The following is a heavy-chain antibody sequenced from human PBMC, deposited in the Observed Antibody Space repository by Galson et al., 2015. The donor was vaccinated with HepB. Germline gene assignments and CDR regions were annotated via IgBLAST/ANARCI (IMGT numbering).Heavy chain of an antibody. D-gene: IGHD6-19*01. CDR1: GLTFSGSA. V-gene: IGHV3-73*01. J-gene: IGHJ4*02. CDR2: ILSKANNYAT. Sequence: SLRLSCAASGLTFSGSAIHWVRQASGKGPEWVGRILSKANNYATSYVPSLKGRFTISRDDSKNMAYLHMKSLKTEDTAVYYCTRLGDFSGYSSRWGQGTLVTVSS. CDR3: TRLGDFSGYSSR.